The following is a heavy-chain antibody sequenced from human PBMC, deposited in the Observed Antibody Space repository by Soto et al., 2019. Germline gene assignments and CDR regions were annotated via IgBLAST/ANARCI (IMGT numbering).Heavy chain of an antibody. D-gene: IGHD4-4*01. CDR2: ISSSSIYT. V-gene: IGHV3-11*06. CDR1: GFTFSDYY. J-gene: IGHJ5*02. CDR3: AREQGGNPDWFDP. Sequence: GGSLRLSCAASGFTFSDYYMSWIRQAPGKGLEWVSYISSSSIYTNYADSVKGRFTISRDNAKNSLYLQMNSLRAEDTAVYYCAREQGGNPDWFDPWGQGTMVTVSS.